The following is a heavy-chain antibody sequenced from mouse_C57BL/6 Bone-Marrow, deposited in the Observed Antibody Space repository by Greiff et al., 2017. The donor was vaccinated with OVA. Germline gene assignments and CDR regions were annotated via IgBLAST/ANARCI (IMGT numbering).Heavy chain of an antibody. V-gene: IGHV5-6*01. Sequence: EVQLVESGGDLVKPGGSLKLSCAASGFTFSSYGMSWVRQTPDKRLEWVATISSGGSYTYYPDSVKGRFTISRDNAKNTLYLQMSSLKSEDTAMYYCARKGGLRLRAMDYWGQGTSVTVSS. CDR3: ARKGGLRLRAMDY. CDR1: GFTFSSYG. J-gene: IGHJ4*01. CDR2: ISSGGSYT. D-gene: IGHD1-2*01.